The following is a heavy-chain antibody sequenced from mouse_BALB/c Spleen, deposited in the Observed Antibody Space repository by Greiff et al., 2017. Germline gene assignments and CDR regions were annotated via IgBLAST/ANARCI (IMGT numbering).Heavy chain of an antibody. CDR3: ARAANWDVKAWFAY. J-gene: IGHJ3*01. V-gene: IGHV5-9-4*01. D-gene: IGHD4-1*01. Sequence: EVMLVESGGGLVKPGGSLKLSCAASGFTFSSYAMSWVRQSPEKRLEWVAESSSGGSYTYYPDTVTGRFTISRDNAKNTLYLEMSSLRSEDTAMYYCARAANWDVKAWFAYWGQGTLVTVSA. CDR1: GFTFSSYA. CDR2: SSSGGSYT.